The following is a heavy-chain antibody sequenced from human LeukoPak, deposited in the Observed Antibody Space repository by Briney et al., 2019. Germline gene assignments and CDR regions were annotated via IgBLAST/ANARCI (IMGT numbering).Heavy chain of an antibody. CDR1: GFTFSSYA. Sequence: GGSLRLSCAASGFTFSSYAMSWVRQAPGKGLEWVSAISGSGGGTYYADSVKGRFTISRDNSKNTLYLQMNSLRAEDTAVYYCAKSAGKTMTKSTFDYWGQGTLVTVSS. D-gene: IGHD4-11*01. J-gene: IGHJ4*02. CDR3: AKSAGKTMTKSTFDY. V-gene: IGHV3-23*01. CDR2: ISGSGGGT.